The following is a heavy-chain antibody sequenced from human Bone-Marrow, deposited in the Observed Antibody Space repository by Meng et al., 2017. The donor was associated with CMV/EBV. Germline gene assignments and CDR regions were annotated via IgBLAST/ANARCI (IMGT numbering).Heavy chain of an antibody. V-gene: IGHV1-69*05. CDR2: IIPIFGTA. CDR3: ASGPIRMDFWSGYYVDY. J-gene: IGHJ4*02. Sequence: SVKVSCKASGGTFSSYATSWVRQAPGQGLEWMGGIIPIFGTANYAQKFQGRVTINTDESTSTAYMELSSLRSEDTAVYYCASGPIRMDFWSGYYVDYWGQGTLVTVSS. D-gene: IGHD3-3*01. CDR1: GGTFSSYA.